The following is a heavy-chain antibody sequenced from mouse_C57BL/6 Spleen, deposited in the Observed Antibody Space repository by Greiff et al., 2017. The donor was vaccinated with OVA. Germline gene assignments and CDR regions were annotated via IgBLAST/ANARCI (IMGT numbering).Heavy chain of an antibody. Sequence: VQLQQSGPELVKPGASVKIPCKASGYTFTDYNMDWVKQSHGKSLEWIGDINPNNGGTIYNQKFKGKATLTVDKSSSTAYMELRSLTSEDTAVYYCARRIYDGYHWFAYWGQGTLVTVSA. V-gene: IGHV1-18*01. J-gene: IGHJ3*01. CDR2: INPNNGGT. CDR3: ARRIYDGYHWFAY. CDR1: GYTFTDYN. D-gene: IGHD2-3*01.